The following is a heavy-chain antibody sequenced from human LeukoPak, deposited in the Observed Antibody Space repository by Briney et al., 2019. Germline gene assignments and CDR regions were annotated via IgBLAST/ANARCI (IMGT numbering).Heavy chain of an antibody. CDR3: ASVYCSGGSCYNAFDI. J-gene: IGHJ3*02. Sequence: SETLSLTCTVSGGSISSYYWSWIWQPPGKGLEWIGYIYYSGSTNYNPSLKSRVTISVDTSKNQFSLKLSSVTAADTAVYYCASVYCSGGSCYNAFDIWGQGTMVTVSS. D-gene: IGHD2-15*01. V-gene: IGHV4-59*01. CDR2: IYYSGST. CDR1: GGSISSYY.